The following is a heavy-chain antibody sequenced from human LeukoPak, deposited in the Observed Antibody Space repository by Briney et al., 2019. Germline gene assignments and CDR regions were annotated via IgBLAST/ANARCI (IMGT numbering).Heavy chain of an antibody. CDR1: GFTFSSYD. CDR2: ISYDGSDK. CDR3: AITDPYIGSDYGYFEY. Sequence: GRSLRLSCAASGFTFSSYDMHWVRQAPGKGLGWVAFISYDGSDKYCADSVKGRFTVSRDHSKNTLYLQMNTLNPEDTAVYYCAITDPYIGSDYGYFEYWGQGTLVTVSS. V-gene: IGHV3-30*04. J-gene: IGHJ4*02. D-gene: IGHD1-26*01.